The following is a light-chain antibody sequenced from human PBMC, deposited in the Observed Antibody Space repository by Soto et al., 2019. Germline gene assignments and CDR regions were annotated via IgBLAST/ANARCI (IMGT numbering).Light chain of an antibody. Sequence: DIQMTQSPSSLSATVGDRVTITCRASQTIGKYLNWYQQQPGKVPKLLIYDASYLQSGVPSRFSGSESGTDFTLNISDLRPEDFATYYCQQYRTFGQGTKVDIK. CDR3: QQYRT. J-gene: IGKJ1*01. CDR2: DAS. CDR1: QTIGKY. V-gene: IGKV1-39*01.